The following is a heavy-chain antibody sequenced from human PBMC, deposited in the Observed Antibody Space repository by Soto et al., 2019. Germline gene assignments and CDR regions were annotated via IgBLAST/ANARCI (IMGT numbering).Heavy chain of an antibody. V-gene: IGHV3-23*01. J-gene: IGHJ3*02. Sequence: EVQLLESGGGLVQPGGCLRLSCAAPGFTFSSYAMTWVLQAPGKGLEWVSAISGSGHSTSYADSVKGRFTISRDNSKNTVSLHMNSVRDEDRAVYYCAEDLSESRGYYASRAFDIWGQGTMVTVSS. CDR3: AEDLSESRGYYASRAFDI. CDR2: ISGSGHST. D-gene: IGHD3-22*01. CDR1: GFTFSSYA.